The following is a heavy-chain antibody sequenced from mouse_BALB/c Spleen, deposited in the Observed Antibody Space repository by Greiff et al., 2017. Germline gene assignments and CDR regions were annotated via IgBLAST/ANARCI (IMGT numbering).Heavy chain of an antibody. CDR2: ILPGGGST. J-gene: IGHJ2*01. V-gene: IGHV1-9*01. Sequence: VQLQQSGAELMQPGGSVKLSCKATGYTFSSYWIAWVQQRPGHGLEWIGEILPGGGSTNYTEKFKGKATFTADTSSNTAYMQLSSLTSEDAAVYYCAREGRLPYFDYWGQGTTLTVSS. CDR3: AREGRLPYFDY. D-gene: IGHD2-4*01. CDR1: GYTFSSYW.